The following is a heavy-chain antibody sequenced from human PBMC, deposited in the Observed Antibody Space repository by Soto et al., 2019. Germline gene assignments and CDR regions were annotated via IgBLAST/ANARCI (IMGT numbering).Heavy chain of an antibody. CDR3: ARDVVLCDGGRCYGVPLAV. D-gene: IGHD2-15*01. CDR2: IQSGGPT. CDR1: GFTVSSKY. Sequence: PGGSLRLSCAASGFTVSSKYMSWVRQAPGKGLEWVSLIQSGGPTYYADSVKGRFTISRDTSENTLHLQMDSLRAEDTAVYYCARDVVLCDGGRCYGVPLAVWGKGTTVTVSS. J-gene: IGHJ6*04. V-gene: IGHV3-66*01.